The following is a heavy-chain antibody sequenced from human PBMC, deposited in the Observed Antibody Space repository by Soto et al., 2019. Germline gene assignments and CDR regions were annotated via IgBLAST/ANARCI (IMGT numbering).Heavy chain of an antibody. CDR1: GASVTTYTFY. CDR3: AGSKNRGVSFDY. V-gene: IGHV4-39*01. D-gene: IGHD3-10*01. Sequence: SETLSLTCTVSGASVTTYTFYWGWIRQSPGKGLELIGSVSYTGTTHYNPSLRRRVTISVDGSENQFSLRLSSVTAADTALYYCAGSKNRGVSFDYWGQGALVTVSS. CDR2: VSYTGTT. J-gene: IGHJ4*02.